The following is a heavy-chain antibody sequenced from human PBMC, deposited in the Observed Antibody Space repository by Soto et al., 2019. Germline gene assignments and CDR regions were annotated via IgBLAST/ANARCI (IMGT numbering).Heavy chain of an antibody. J-gene: IGHJ5*02. Sequence: QVQLVQSGAEVREPGASVRVSCKASGYTFGNNDISWVRRGTGQGLEWMGWMNPNSGIGGYAQKFQGRVTMTRDTSSSTAYMELSRLTSDDTAIYYCARMATFGTLNWFDPWGQGTLVTVSS. CDR2: MNPNSGIG. CDR1: GYTFGNND. D-gene: IGHD3-16*01. V-gene: IGHV1-8*01. CDR3: ARMATFGTLNWFDP.